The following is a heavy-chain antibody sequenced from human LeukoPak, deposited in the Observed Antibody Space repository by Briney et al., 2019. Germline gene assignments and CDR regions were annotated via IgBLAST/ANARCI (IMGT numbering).Heavy chain of an antibody. CDR1: GGTFSSYA. CDR2: IIPIFGTA. V-gene: IGHV1-69*13. J-gene: IGHJ3*02. Sequence: ASVKVSCKASGGTFSSYAISWVRQAPGQGLEWMGGIIPIFGTANYAQKFQGRVTITADESTSTAYMELSSLRSEDTAVYYCARDREDREQPDDAFDIWGQGTMVTVSS. D-gene: IGHD1-26*01. CDR3: ARDREDREQPDDAFDI.